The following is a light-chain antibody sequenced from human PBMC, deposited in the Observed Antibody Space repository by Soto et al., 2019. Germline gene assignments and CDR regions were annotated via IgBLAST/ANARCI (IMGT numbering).Light chain of an antibody. CDR2: ENN. CDR3: GTWDSSLSPV. CDR1: SSNIGNNY. V-gene: IGLV1-51*02. J-gene: IGLJ1*01. Sequence: QPVLTQPPSVAAAPGQKVTISCSGSSSNIGNNYVSWYQQLPGTAPKLLIYENNKRPSGIPDRFSGSKSGTSATLGITGLQTGDEADYYCGTWDSSLSPVFGTGNKVTVL.